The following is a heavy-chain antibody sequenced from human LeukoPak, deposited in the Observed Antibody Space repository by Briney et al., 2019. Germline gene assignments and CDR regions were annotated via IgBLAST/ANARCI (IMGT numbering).Heavy chain of an antibody. J-gene: IGHJ4*02. D-gene: IGHD3-9*01. Sequence: ASVKVSCKASGGTFSSYAISWVRQAPGQGLEWMGRIIPILGIANYAQKFQGRVTITADKSTSTAYMELSSLRSEDTAVYYCARDGYYDILTGYPSPFDYWGQGTLVTVSS. CDR1: GGTFSSYA. CDR2: IIPILGIA. V-gene: IGHV1-69*04. CDR3: ARDGYYDILTGYPSPFDY.